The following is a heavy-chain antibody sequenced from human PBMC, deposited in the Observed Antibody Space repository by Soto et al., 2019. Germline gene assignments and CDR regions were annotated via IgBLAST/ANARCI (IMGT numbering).Heavy chain of an antibody. D-gene: IGHD3-10*01. V-gene: IGHV3-23*01. CDR3: AKGRVGSGSLTPRVDF. Sequence: EVQLLESGGGLVQPGGSLRLSCAASGFTFNNYAMSWVRQAPGKGLEWVSAMSGGGDTTSYADSVKGRFTVSRDGSKNTLYLQMTCLRAEDTALYYCAKGRVGSGSLTPRVDFWGQGTLVTVSS. J-gene: IGHJ4*02. CDR2: MSGGGDTT. CDR1: GFTFNNYA.